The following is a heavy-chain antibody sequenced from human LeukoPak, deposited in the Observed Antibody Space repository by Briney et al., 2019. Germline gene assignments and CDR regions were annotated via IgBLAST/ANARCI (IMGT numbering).Heavy chain of an antibody. D-gene: IGHD3-10*01. CDR2: ISGSGGTT. CDR3: AKDQGRITIIRGAPFDS. Sequence: PGGSLRLSCAGSGFTFSTYALSWVRQAPGKGLEWVSAISGSGGTTYYADSVKGRFTISRDNSKDTLYLQMNSLRVEDTAVYYCAKDQGRITIIRGAPFDSWGQGTLVTVSS. J-gene: IGHJ4*02. CDR1: GFTFSTYA. V-gene: IGHV3-23*01.